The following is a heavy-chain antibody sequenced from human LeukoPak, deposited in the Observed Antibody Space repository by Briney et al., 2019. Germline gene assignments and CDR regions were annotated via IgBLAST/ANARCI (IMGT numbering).Heavy chain of an antibody. CDR1: GGSISSYY. V-gene: IGHV4-59*08. J-gene: IGHJ4*02. CDR3: ARHGHYYDSSGYVDY. D-gene: IGHD3-22*01. Sequence: SETLSLTCTVSGGSISSYYWSWIRQPLGKGLEWIGYIYYSGSTNYNPSLKSRVTISVDTSKNQFSLKLSSVTAADTAVYYCARHGHYYDSSGYVDYWGQGTLVTVSS. CDR2: IYYSGST.